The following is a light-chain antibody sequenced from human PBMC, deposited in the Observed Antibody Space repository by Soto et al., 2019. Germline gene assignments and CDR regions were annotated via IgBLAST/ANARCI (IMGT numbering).Light chain of an antibody. J-gene: IGKJ4*01. CDR1: QSVSSY. V-gene: IGKV3-11*01. Sequence: EIVLTQSTATLSLSPGERATLSYRASQSVSSYLAWYQQKPGQAPRLLIYDASNRATGIPARFSGSGSGTDFTLTISSLEPEDFAVYYCQHRSNWPLTFGGGTKVDIK. CDR2: DAS. CDR3: QHRSNWPLT.